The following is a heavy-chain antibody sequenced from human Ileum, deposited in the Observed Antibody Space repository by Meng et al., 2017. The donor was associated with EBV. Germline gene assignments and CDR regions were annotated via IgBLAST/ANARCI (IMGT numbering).Heavy chain of an antibody. J-gene: IGHJ4*02. CDR2: VYHDGAT. V-gene: IGHV4-4*02. CDR1: GGSGSGSDW. CDR3: ARSSPIVRGLDY. D-gene: IGHD3-10*01. Sequence: QVRLQELGPGLVQPSGTRSLTWAVSGGSGSGSDWWSWVRQPPGKGLEWIGAVYHDGATNYHPSLRSRVTISLDKSKNEVNLHLNSLTAADTAVYFCARSSPIVRGLDYWGQGTLVTVSS.